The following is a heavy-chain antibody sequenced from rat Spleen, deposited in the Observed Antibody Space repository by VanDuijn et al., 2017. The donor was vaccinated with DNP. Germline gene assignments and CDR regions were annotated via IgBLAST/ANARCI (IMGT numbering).Heavy chain of an antibody. CDR3: ARYDTTGISTYDH. D-gene: IGHD1-9*01. Sequence: EVQLQESGPGLVKPSQSFSLTCSVSGYSITSNYWGWTRKFPGNKMEWIGHISYTGSATYNPSLKSRLSITRDTAKSQFFLQLNSVTTEDTATYYCARYDTTGISTYDHWGQGVLVTVSS. CDR2: ISYTGSA. J-gene: IGHJ2*01. CDR1: GYSITSNY. V-gene: IGHV3-1*01.